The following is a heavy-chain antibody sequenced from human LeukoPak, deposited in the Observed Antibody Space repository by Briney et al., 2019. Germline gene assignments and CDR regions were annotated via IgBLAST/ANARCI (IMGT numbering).Heavy chain of an antibody. Sequence: PSETLSLTCTVSGGSISSYYWSWIRQPPGKGLEWIGYVYYTGSTNYNPSLNSRVTMPIDTSKNQFSLRLSSVTAADTAVYYCARVVGFYDSSAFDLWGQGTLVTVSS. D-gene: IGHD3-22*01. CDR2: VYYTGST. CDR1: GGSISSYY. CDR3: ARVVGFYDSSAFDL. J-gene: IGHJ5*02. V-gene: IGHV4-59*01.